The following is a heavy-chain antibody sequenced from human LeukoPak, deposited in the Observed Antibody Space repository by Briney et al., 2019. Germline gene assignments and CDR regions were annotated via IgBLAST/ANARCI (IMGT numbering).Heavy chain of an antibody. J-gene: IGHJ4*02. V-gene: IGHV3-23*01. CDR3: AKDPGYSSSSSY. CDR2: VSGSGGST. D-gene: IGHD6-13*01. CDR1: GFTFSSYA. Sequence: GGSLRLSCAASGFTFSSYAMSWVRQAPGKGLEWVSAVSGSGGSTYYADSVKGRFTISRDNSKNTLYLQMNSLRAEDTAVYYCAKDPGYSSSSSYWGQGTLVTVSS.